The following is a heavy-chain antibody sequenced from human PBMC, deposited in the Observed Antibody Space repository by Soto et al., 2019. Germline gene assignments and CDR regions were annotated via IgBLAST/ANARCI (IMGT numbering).Heavy chain of an antibody. CDR2: IYYSGST. CDR3: ASITIFGVVKDDY. V-gene: IGHV4-31*03. CDR1: GGSISSGGYY. D-gene: IGHD3-3*01. Sequence: PSETLSLTCTVSGGSISSGGYYWSWIRQHPGKGLEWIGYIYYSGSTYYNPSLKSRVTISVDTSKNQFSLKLSSVTAADTAVYYCASITIFGVVKDDYWGQGTLVTVSS. J-gene: IGHJ4*02.